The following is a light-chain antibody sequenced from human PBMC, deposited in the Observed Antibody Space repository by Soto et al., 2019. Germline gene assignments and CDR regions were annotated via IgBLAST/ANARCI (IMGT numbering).Light chain of an antibody. J-gene: IGKJ1*01. CDR2: AAT. Sequence: DIQMTQSPSSLSASVGDRVTITCRASQSIINYLNWYQQKPGKAPKLLIYAATTLASGVPSRFSGGGSGTEFTLTISSLQPEDFATYYCQQSHSTPPWTFGQGTKVEI. V-gene: IGKV1-39*01. CDR1: QSIINY. CDR3: QQSHSTPPWT.